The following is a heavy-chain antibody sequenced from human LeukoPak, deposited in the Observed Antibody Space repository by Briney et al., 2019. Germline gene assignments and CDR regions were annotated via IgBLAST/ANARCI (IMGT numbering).Heavy chain of an antibody. D-gene: IGHD6-19*01. CDR2: VNTDGSMT. V-gene: IGHV3-74*01. CDR1: GFTFSNYW. CDR3: ARPEYNSGWFDS. Sequence: PGWSLRLSCAASGFTFSNYWMHWVRQAPGKGLVWISRVNTDGSMTAYAGPVKCRFTISRDNAKNTLYLQISSLRAEDTALYYCARPEYNSGWFDSWGQGTLDSVSS. J-gene: IGHJ5*01.